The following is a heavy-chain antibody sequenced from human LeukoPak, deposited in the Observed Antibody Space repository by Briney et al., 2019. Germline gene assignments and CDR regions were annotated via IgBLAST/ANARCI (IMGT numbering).Heavy chain of an antibody. J-gene: IGHJ5*02. Sequence: SETLSLTCTVSGVSMDIFYWTWIRQPPGQELEWIGNIDYRGGAKYNPSLKSRVTITVDTSKNQFSLKLTSVTAADTAVYYCAREIGATIFGVSRDSDWFDPWGQGTLVTVSS. CDR2: IDYRGGA. D-gene: IGHD3-3*01. CDR1: GVSMDIFY. CDR3: AREIGATIFGVSRDSDWFDP. V-gene: IGHV4-59*01.